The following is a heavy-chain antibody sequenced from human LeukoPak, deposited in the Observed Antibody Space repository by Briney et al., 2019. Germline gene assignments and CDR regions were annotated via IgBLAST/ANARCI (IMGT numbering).Heavy chain of an antibody. CDR3: ARAHYASSNIKVPFDV. CDR1: GYTFTNYY. V-gene: IGHV1-46*01. J-gene: IGHJ6*04. CDR2: IDPGAGST. D-gene: IGHD3-22*01. Sequence: ASVKVSCKASGYTFTNYYMHWVRQAPGQGLEWMGAIDPGAGSTTYAQKFQGRVTMTRDTATSTVYMELSSLRSDDTAVYYCARAHYASSNIKVPFDVWGKGTTVTVSS.